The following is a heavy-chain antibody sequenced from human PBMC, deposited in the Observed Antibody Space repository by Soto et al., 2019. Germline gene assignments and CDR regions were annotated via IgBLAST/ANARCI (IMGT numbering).Heavy chain of an antibody. CDR2: IYHSGST. V-gene: IGHV4-30-2*01. CDR3: ASSRPMITFGGVIAQLDY. J-gene: IGHJ4*02. CDR1: GGSISSGGYS. Sequence: SETLSLTCAVSGGSISSGGYSWSWIRQPPGKGLEWIGYIYHSGSTYYNPSLKSRVTISVDRSKNQFSLKLSSVTAADTAVYYCASSRPMITFGGVIAQLDYWGQGTLVTVS. D-gene: IGHD3-16*02.